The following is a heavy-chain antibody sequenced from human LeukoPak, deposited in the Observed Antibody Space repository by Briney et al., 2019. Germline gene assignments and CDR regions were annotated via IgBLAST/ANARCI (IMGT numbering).Heavy chain of an antibody. V-gene: IGHV4-30-4*08. CDR3: ARVSGDYVWGSYRYYYFDY. J-gene: IGHJ4*02. D-gene: IGHD3-16*02. Sequence: SETLSLTCTVSGGSISSGDYYWSWIRQPPGKGLEWIGYIYYSGSTYYNPSLKSRVTISVDTSKNQFSLKLSSVTAADTAVYYCARVSGDYVWGSYRYYYFDYRGQGTLVTVSS. CDR2: IYYSGST. CDR1: GGSISSGDYY.